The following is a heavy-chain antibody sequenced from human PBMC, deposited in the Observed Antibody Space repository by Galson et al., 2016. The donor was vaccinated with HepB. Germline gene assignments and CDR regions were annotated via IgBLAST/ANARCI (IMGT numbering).Heavy chain of an antibody. CDR3: ARGSAIHPVDAFDL. D-gene: IGHD3-3*01. Sequence: SVKVSCKASGFTFTTYGYYWVRQAPGQGLEWMAWISAYTGNTKYAQKVQGRVTMTTDTSTSTVYMELRSLKSDDAAVYFCARGSAIHPVDAFDLWGQGTLVIVSS. J-gene: IGHJ3*01. CDR1: GFTFTTYG. CDR2: ISAYTGNT. V-gene: IGHV1-18*01.